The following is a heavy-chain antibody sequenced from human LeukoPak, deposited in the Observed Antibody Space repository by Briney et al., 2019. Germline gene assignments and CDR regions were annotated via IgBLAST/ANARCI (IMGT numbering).Heavy chain of an antibody. Sequence: KAGGSLRLSCTASGFTFGDYAMSWFRQAPGKGLECIGFIRSEGYGETTEYAASVRGRFTISRDDSKNIAYLHMNSLKTEDTAVYFCARGYSSYWYGVQAPYYFDYWGQGALVTVSS. V-gene: IGHV3-49*05. CDR2: IRSEGYGETT. D-gene: IGHD6-13*01. CDR1: GFTFGDYA. J-gene: IGHJ4*02. CDR3: ARGYSSYWYGVQAPYYFDY.